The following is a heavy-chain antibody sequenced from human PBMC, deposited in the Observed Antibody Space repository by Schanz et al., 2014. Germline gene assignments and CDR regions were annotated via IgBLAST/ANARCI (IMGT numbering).Heavy chain of an antibody. Sequence: QVQLQESGPGLVKPSETLSLTCAVYGGSSSDCYWSWIRQPPGKGLEWIGEINHSGGTNYNPSLKSRVPRSVDTSKNQFSLILTSVTAADTAVYYCELITLDRGVRNDYWGQGTLVSVSS. J-gene: IGHJ4*02. V-gene: IGHV4-34*10. CDR2: INHSGGT. CDR3: ELITLDRGVRNDY. D-gene: IGHD3-10*01. CDR1: GGSSSDCY.